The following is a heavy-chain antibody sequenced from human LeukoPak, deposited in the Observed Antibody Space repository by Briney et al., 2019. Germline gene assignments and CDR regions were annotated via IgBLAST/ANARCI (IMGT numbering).Heavy chain of an antibody. Sequence: PGGSLRLSCAASGFTFGSYSMNWVRQAPGKGLEWVSSISSSSSYIYYADSVKGRFTISRDNAKNSLYLQMNSLRAEDTAVYYCASGDSSGLYYYYGMDVWGQGTTVTVSS. CDR2: ISSSSSYI. CDR1: GFTFGSYS. CDR3: ASGDSSGLYYYYGMDV. D-gene: IGHD3-22*01. J-gene: IGHJ6*02. V-gene: IGHV3-21*01.